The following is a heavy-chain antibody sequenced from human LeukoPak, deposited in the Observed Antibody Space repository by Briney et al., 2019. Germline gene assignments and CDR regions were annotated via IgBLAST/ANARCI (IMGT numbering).Heavy chain of an antibody. CDR2: IYYSGST. CDR1: GGSISSSSYY. J-gene: IGHJ4*02. Sequence: SETLSLTCTVSGGSISSSSYYWGWIRQPPGKGLEWIGGIYYSGSTYYNPSLKSRVTISVDTSKNQFSLKLSSVTAADTAVYYCARERPAITTTIWGQVNGPLDYWGQGTLVSVSP. D-gene: IGHD7-27*01. V-gene: IGHV4-39*02. CDR3: ARERPAITTTIWGQVNGPLDY.